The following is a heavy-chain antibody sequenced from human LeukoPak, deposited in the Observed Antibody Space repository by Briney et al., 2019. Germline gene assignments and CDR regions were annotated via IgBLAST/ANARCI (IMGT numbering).Heavy chain of an antibody. D-gene: IGHD6-19*01. CDR1: GGSFSGYY. J-gene: IGHJ5*02. V-gene: IGHV4-34*01. CDR3: ARRSVAGSYPGWFDP. Sequence: SETLSLTCAVYGGSFSGYYWSWIRQPPGKGLEWIGEINHSGSTNYNPSLKSRVTISVDTSKNQFSLKLSPVTAADTAVYYCARRSVAGSYPGWFDPWGQGTLVTVSS. CDR2: INHSGST.